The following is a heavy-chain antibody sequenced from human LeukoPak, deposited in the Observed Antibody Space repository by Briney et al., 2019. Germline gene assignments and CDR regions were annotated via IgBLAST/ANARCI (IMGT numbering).Heavy chain of an antibody. D-gene: IGHD3-22*01. V-gene: IGHV1-69*13. CDR1: GGTFSSYA. CDR3: ARDLSYYDSSGYSFDY. J-gene: IGHJ4*02. Sequence: WASVKVSCKASGGTFSSYAISWVRQAPGQGLEWMGGIIPIFGTANYAQKFQGRVTITADESTSTAYMELSSLRSEDTAVYYCARDLSYYDSSGYSFDYWGQGTLVTVSS. CDR2: IIPIFGTA.